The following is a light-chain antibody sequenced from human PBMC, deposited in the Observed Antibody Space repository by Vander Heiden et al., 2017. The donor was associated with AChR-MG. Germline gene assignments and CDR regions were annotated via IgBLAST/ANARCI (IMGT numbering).Light chain of an antibody. CDR3: SSDTSSSTQV. J-gene: IGLJ3*02. CDR2: DVS. Sequence: QSALPQPPSVSGSPGQSITIPSTGTTSYVGGYTYVSWYQQHPSKAPKLMIYDVSTRPLGVFNRFSGSKSGNTASLTISGRQAEDEADYYCSSDTSSSTQVFGGGTKLTVL. CDR1: TSYVGGYTY. V-gene: IGLV2-14*03.